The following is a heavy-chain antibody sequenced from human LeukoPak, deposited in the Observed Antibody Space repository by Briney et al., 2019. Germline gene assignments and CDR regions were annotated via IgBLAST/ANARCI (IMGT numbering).Heavy chain of an antibody. J-gene: IGHJ4*02. V-gene: IGHV1-18*01. Sequence: ASVKVSCKASGYTFTSYGISWVRQAPGQGLEWMGWISAYNGNTNYAQKLQGRVTMTTDTSTSTAYMELSSLRSEDTAVYYCARGRALMTTVTTDDIYWGQGTLVTVSS. CDR1: GYTFTSYG. CDR3: ARGRALMTTVTTDDIY. D-gene: IGHD4-17*01. CDR2: ISAYNGNT.